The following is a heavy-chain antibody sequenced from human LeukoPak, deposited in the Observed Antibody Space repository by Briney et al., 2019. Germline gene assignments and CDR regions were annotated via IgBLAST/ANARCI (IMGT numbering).Heavy chain of an antibody. CDR2: ISYDGSNK. CDR1: GFTFSSYA. V-gene: IGHV3-30*04. J-gene: IGHJ6*02. D-gene: IGHD3-22*01. CDR3: ARDFDYYDSSGHPYGMDV. Sequence: GRSLRLSCAASGFTFSSYAMHWVRQAPGKGLEWVAVISYDGSNKYYADSVKGRFTISRDNSKNMLYLQMNSLRAEDTAVYYCARDFDYYDSSGHPYGMDVWGQGTTVTVSS.